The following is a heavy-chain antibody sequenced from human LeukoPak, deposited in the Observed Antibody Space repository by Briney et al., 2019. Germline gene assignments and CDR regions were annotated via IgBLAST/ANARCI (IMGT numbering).Heavy chain of an antibody. V-gene: IGHV3-74*01. CDR1: GFTFSSYW. Sequence: PGGSLRLSCAASGFTFSSYWMHWVGHTPGKGLVWVSRINSDGSSTSYADSVKGRFTISRDNAKNTLYLQMNSLRAEDTAVYYCARDPAPLDSSSWKDYWGQGTLVTVSS. J-gene: IGHJ4*02. D-gene: IGHD6-13*01. CDR3: ARDPAPLDSSSWKDY. CDR2: INSDGSST.